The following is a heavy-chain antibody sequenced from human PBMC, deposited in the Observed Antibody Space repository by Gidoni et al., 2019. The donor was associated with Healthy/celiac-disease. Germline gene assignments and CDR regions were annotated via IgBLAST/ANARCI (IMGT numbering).Heavy chain of an antibody. CDR3: ARTHYYDSSGYYSPFDY. J-gene: IGHJ4*02. D-gene: IGHD3-22*01. V-gene: IGHV3-33*01. CDR2: IWYDVSNQ. CDR1: GFTFSSYG. Sequence: QVQLVESGGGVVQPGRSLRLSCAASGFTFSSYGMHWVRPAPGKGLEWGAVIWYDVSNQYYADSVKGRFTISRDNSKNTLYLQMNSLRAEDTAVYYCARTHYYDSSGYYSPFDYWGQGTLVTVSS.